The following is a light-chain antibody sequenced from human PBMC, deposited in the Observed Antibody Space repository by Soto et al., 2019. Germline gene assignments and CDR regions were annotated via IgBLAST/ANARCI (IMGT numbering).Light chain of an antibody. V-gene: IGLV1-47*01. CDR1: SSNIGSNY. CDR3: AAWDDSRGV. J-gene: IGLJ3*02. Sequence: QSVLTQPPSASGTPGQRVTISCSGSSSNIGSNYVYWYQQLPGTAPKLLFYRNNQRPSGVPDRFSGSQSGTSASLAISGLRYEDEADYYCAAWDDSRGVFGGGTKLTVL. CDR2: RNN.